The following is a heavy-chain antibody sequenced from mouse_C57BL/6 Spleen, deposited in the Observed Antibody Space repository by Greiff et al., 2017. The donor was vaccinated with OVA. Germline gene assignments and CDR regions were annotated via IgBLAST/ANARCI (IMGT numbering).Heavy chain of an antibody. CDR3: ARSEGGWYFDV. CDR2: INPNYGTT. Sequence: EVKLVESGPELVKPGASVKISCKASGYSFTDYNMNWVKQSNGKSLEWIGVINPNYGTTSYNQKFKGKATLTVDQSSSTAYLQLNSLTSEDSAVYYCARSEGGWYFDVWGTGTTVTVSS. V-gene: IGHV1-39*01. CDR1: GYSFTDYN. J-gene: IGHJ1*03.